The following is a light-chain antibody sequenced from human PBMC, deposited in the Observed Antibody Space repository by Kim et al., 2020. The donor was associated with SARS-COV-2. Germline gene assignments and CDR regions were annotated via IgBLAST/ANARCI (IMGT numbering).Light chain of an antibody. CDR2: DAS. CDR1: QSVSSTY. J-gene: IGKJ1*01. V-gene: IGKV3-20*01. CDR3: QQYDTSRT. Sequence: LSPGERATLFCRASQSVSSTYLAWYQQNPGQAPRLLMSDASTRATGIPDRFSGSGSETDFTLTISRLEPEDFAVYYCQQYDTSRTFGQGTKVDIK.